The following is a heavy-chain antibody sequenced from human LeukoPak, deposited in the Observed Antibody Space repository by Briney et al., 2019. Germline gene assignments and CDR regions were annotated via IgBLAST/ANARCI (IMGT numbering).Heavy chain of an antibody. Sequence: GRSLRLSCTASGFNFDDYVMHWVRQAPGKGLEWVSHISWNSGDIGYAASVKGRFTVSRDNSKNSLYLQMNSLRAEDTAVYYCARDSAEAMDNYYYYGMDVWGQGTTVTVSS. CDR1: GFNFDDYV. D-gene: IGHD5-18*01. CDR3: ARDSAEAMDNYYYYGMDV. V-gene: IGHV3-9*01. CDR2: ISWNSGDI. J-gene: IGHJ6*02.